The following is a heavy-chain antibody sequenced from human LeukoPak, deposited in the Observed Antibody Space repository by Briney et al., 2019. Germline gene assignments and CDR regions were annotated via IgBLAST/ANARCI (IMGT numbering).Heavy chain of an antibody. CDR2: ISAYNGNT. Sequence: ASVKVSCKASGYTFTSYGISWVRQAPGQGLEWMGWISAYNGNTNYAQKLQGRVTMTTNTSTSTAYMELRSLRSDDTAVYYCASVSYSGPVGAWGQGTLVTVSS. V-gene: IGHV1-18*01. CDR3: ASVSYSGPVGA. CDR1: GYTFTSYG. D-gene: IGHD1-26*01. J-gene: IGHJ5*02.